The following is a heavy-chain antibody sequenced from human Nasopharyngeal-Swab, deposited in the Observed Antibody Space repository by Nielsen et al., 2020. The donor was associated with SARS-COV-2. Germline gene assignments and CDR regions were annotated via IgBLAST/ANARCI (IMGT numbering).Heavy chain of an antibody. CDR3: FIGHYMDS. J-gene: IGHJ6*03. CDR1: GFTFSAFW. CDR2: IKEDGNEQ. Sequence: GESLKISCAASGFTFSAFWMSWVRQAPGRGLEWVANIKEDGNEQYYADSVKGRFTISRDNGKNSLFLEMNSLRAEDTAIYYCFIGHYMDSWDKGTAVIVSS. V-gene: IGHV3-7*01.